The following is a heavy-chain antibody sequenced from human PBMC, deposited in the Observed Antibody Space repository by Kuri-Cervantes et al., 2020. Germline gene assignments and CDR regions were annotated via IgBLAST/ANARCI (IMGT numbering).Heavy chain of an antibody. CDR1: GFTFSNAW. D-gene: IGHD2-2*01. V-gene: IGHV3-66*02. CDR3: AKDSASCSSTSCYALDYYYGMDV. CDR2: IYSGGST. J-gene: IGHJ6*02. Sequence: GGSLRLSCAASGFTFSNAWMSWVRQAPGKGLEWVSVIYSGGSTYYADSVKGRFTISRDNSKNTLYLQMNSLRAEDTAVYYCAKDSASCSSTSCYALDYYYGMDVWGQGTTVTVSS.